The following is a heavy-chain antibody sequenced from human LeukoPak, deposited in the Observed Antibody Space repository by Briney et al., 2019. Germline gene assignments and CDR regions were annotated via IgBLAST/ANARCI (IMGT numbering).Heavy chain of an antibody. J-gene: IGHJ4*02. V-gene: IGHV3-30*18. Sequence: PGGSLRLSCAASGFTFSSYGMHWVRQAPGKGREWVAVISYEGSNKYYADSVKGRFTISRDNSKNTLYLQMNSLRAEDTAVYYCANLWDYYGSGSYYNLYYFDYWGQGTLVTVSS. CDR2: ISYEGSNK. D-gene: IGHD3-10*01. CDR1: GFTFSSYG. CDR3: ANLWDYYGSGSYYNLYYFDY.